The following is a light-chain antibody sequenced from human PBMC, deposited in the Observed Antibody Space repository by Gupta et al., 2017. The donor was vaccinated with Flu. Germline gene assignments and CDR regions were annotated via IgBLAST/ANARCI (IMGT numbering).Light chain of an antibody. CDR1: QSISNY. Sequence: SSLSASVGDRVTITCRASQSISNYLNWYQKKPGEAPKLLVYRASSWQSGVPSRFSGSGSGTDFTLTISSLQPEDCASYFCQQSDSTPLLTFGPGTKVDIK. J-gene: IGKJ3*01. CDR2: RAS. V-gene: IGKV1-39*01. CDR3: QQSDSTPLLT.